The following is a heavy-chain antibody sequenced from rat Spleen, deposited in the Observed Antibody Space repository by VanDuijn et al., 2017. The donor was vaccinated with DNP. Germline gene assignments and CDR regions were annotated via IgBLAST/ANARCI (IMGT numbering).Heavy chain of an antibody. Sequence: QVQLKESGPGLVQPSETLSLTCTVSGFSLTSSSVSWVRQPSGKRPEWTGRVWYDGDTAYNSALRSRLSFSRDTSENQVFLKMNSLQTDDTGTYYCIRDGGGNWFAHWGQGTLVTVSS. D-gene: IGHD1-1*01. CDR1: GFSLTSSS. CDR2: VWYDGDT. V-gene: IGHV2-63*01. CDR3: IRDGGGNWFAH. J-gene: IGHJ3*01.